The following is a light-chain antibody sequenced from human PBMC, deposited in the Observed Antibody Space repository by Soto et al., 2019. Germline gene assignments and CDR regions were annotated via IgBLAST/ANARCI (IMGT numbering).Light chain of an antibody. CDR3: QQYGSSPLT. V-gene: IGKV3-20*01. Sequence: SVLTQSTGTLSFSPGERATLSCRASQSVSSSYLAWYQQKPGQAPRLLIYGASSRATGIPDRFSGSGSGTDFTLTISRLEPEDFAVYYCQQYGSSPLTFGGGTKVDIK. J-gene: IGKJ4*01. CDR1: QSVSSSY. CDR2: GAS.